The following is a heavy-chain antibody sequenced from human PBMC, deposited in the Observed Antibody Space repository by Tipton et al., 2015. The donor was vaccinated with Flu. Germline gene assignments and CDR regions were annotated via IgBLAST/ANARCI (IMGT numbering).Heavy chain of an antibody. Sequence: AGLVKPSETLSLTCAVYGGSFSGYYWSWIRQPPGKGLEWVGEINHSGSTNYNPSLKSRVTISVDTSKNQFSLKLTSVTAADTAVYYCAKHCSGGSCSHAFDVWGQGTMVTVSS. D-gene: IGHD2-15*01. CDR2: INHSGST. CDR3: AKHCSGGSCSHAFDV. J-gene: IGHJ3*01. CDR1: GGSFSGYY. V-gene: IGHV4-34*01.